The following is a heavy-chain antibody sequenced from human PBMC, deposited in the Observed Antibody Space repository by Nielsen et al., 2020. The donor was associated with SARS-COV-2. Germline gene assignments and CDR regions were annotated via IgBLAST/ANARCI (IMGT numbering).Heavy chain of an antibody. Sequence: GESLKISCAASGFTFSSYWMHWVRQAPGKGLVWVSRINSDGSSTSYADSVKGRFTISRDNAKNTLYLQMNSLRAEDTAVYYCARGPYSSSSYYFDYWGQGTLVTVSS. V-gene: IGHV3-74*01. J-gene: IGHJ4*02. CDR3: ARGPYSSSSYYFDY. D-gene: IGHD6-6*01. CDR2: INSDGSST. CDR1: GFTFSSYW.